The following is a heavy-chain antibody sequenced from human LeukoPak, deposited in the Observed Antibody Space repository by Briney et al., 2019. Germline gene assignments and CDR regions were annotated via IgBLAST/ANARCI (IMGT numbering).Heavy chain of an antibody. CDR1: GYTFTSYY. CDR3: ARGGDDYVWGSYRLLHYFDY. CDR2: INPSGGST. D-gene: IGHD3-16*02. V-gene: IGHV1-46*01. Sequence: GASVKVSCKASGYTFTSYYMHWVRQAPGQGLEWMGIINPSGGSTSYAQKFQGRVTMTRDTSISTAYMELSRLRSDDTAVYYCARGGDDYVWGSYRLLHYFDYWGQGTLVTVSS. J-gene: IGHJ4*02.